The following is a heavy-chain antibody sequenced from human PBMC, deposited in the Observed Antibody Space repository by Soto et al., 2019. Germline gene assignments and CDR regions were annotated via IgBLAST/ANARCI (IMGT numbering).Heavy chain of an antibody. CDR2: TYTSRTT. D-gene: IGHD2-2*01. CDR1: GGSISGYY. CDR3: ARVISSRDEYFDY. Sequence: SETLSLTCTVSGGSISGYYWCWTRQPAGKGLEWIGRTYTSRTTNSNPSLKSRVTMSVDKPKNQFSLNLTSVPAADTAVYYCARVISSRDEYFDYWGQGTVVTVSS. J-gene: IGHJ4*02. V-gene: IGHV4-4*07.